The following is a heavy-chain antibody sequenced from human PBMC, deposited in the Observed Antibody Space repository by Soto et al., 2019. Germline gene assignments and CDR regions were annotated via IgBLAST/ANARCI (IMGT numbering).Heavy chain of an antibody. CDR2: MNPNSGNT. D-gene: IGHD6-19*01. J-gene: IGHJ3*02. CDR1: GYTFSSYD. CDR3: AKRIAVAGLAPNAFDI. Sequence: GASVEVSCKASGYTFSSYDSKWVRQATGQGLEWMGWMNPNSGNTGYAQKFQGRVTMTRNTSISTAYMELSSLRSEDTALYYCAKRIAVAGLAPNAFDIWGQGTMVTVSS. V-gene: IGHV1-8*01.